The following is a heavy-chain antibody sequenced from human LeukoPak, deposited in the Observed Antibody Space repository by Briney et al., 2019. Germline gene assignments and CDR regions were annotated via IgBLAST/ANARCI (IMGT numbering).Heavy chain of an antibody. Sequence: SVKVSCKASGGTFSSYAISWVRQAPGQGLEWMGGIIPIFGTANYAQKFQGRVTITTDESTSTAYMELSSLRSEDTAVYYCVSSGRGYSGYDSGFDYWGQGTLVTVSS. J-gene: IGHJ4*02. CDR1: GGTFSSYA. CDR2: IIPIFGTA. D-gene: IGHD5-12*01. V-gene: IGHV1-69*05. CDR3: VSSGRGYSGYDSGFDY.